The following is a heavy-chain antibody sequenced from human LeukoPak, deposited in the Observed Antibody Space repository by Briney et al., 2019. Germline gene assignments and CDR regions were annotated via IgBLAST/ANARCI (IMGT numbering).Heavy chain of an antibody. CDR1: GGTFSSYA. D-gene: IGHD6-19*01. CDR2: MNPNSGNT. Sequence: ASVKVSCKASGGTFSSYAISWVRQAPGQGLVWMGRMNPNSGNTGYAQKFQGRVTMTRNTSISTAYMELSSLRSEDTAVYYCARGHPYGSGWYSAFDYWGQGALVTVSS. CDR3: ARGHPYGSGWYSAFDY. J-gene: IGHJ4*02. V-gene: IGHV1-8*02.